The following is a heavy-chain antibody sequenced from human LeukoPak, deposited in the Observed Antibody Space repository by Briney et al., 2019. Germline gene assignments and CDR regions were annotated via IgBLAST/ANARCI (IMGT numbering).Heavy chain of an antibody. J-gene: IGHJ3*02. CDR3: ARRLRWHRAAFDI. V-gene: IGHV4-59*01. CDR2: IYYSGST. Sequence: SETLSLTCTVSGGSISSYYWSWIRQPPGKGLEWIGYIYYSGSTNYNPSLKSRVTISVDTSKNQFSLKLSSVTAADTAVYYCARRLRWHRAAFDIWGQGTMVTVSS. CDR1: GGSISSYY. D-gene: IGHD4-23*01.